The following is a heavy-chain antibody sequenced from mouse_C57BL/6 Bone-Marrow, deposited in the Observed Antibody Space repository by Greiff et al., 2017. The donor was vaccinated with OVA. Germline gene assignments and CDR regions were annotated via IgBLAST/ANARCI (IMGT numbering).Heavy chain of an antibody. CDR1: GYTFTSYW. D-gene: IGHD2-4*01. CDR2: IDPSDSYT. CDR3: ARDDYDLFAY. Sequence: QVQLQQPGAELVMPGASVKLSCKASGYTFTSYWMHWVKQRPGQGLEWIGEIDPSDSYTNYNQKFKGKSTLTVEKSSSTAYMQLSSLTSEDSAVYYCARDDYDLFAYWGQGTLVTVSA. V-gene: IGHV1-69*01. J-gene: IGHJ3*01.